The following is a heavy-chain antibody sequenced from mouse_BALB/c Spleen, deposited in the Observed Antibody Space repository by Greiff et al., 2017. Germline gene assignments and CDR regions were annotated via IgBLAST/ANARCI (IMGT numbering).Heavy chain of an antibody. CDR1: GFTFSSYA. J-gene: IGHJ2*01. V-gene: IGHV5-9-3*01. D-gene: IGHD2-2*01. Sequence: EVQRVESGGGLVKPGGSLKLSCAASGFTFSSYAMSWVRQTPEKRLEWVATISSGGSYTYYPDSVKGRFTISRDNAKNTLYLQMSSLRSEDTAMYYCARQEDYGFYYFDYWGQGTTLTVSS. CDR2: ISSGGSYT. CDR3: ARQEDYGFYYFDY.